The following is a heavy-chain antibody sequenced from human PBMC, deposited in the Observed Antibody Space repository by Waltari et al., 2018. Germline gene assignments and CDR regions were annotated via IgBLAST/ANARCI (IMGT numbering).Heavy chain of an antibody. CDR3: AREGATGFDP. D-gene: IGHD3-16*01. CDR2: ISGYNGDT. CDR1: GYTFTSYS. J-gene: IGHJ5*02. V-gene: IGHV1-18*04. Sequence: QIQLVQSGAEVKKPGASVTVSCKASGYTFTSYSITWVRQAPGQGLEWMAWISGYNGDTKYAEKFQGRVTTTTDTSTNTAYMELTSLRSDDTAVYYCAREGATGFDPWGQGTLLTVSS.